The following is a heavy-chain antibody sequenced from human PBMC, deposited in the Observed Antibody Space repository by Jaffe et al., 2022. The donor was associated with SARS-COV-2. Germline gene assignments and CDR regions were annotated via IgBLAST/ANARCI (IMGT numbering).Heavy chain of an antibody. Sequence: QVQLVQSGAEVKKPGASVKVSCKASGYTFTGYYMHWVRQAPGQGLEWMGWINPNSGGTNYAQKFQGRVTMTRDTSISTAYMELSRLRSDDTAVYYCAIEGTYYYGSGSYYNYWGQGTLVTVSS. CDR3: AIEGTYYYGSGSYYNY. J-gene: IGHJ4*02. V-gene: IGHV1-2*02. CDR2: INPNSGGT. D-gene: IGHD3-10*01. CDR1: GYTFTGYY.